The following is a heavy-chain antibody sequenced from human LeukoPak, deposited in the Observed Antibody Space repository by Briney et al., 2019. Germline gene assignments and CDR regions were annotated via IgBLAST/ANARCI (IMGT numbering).Heavy chain of an antibody. CDR1: GFSLTTNGVG. V-gene: IGHV2-5*02. Sequence: SGPMLVKPTQTLTVTCTCSGFSLTTNGVGVGWIRQPPGKALEWLALIYWDNDKLYSPSLKSRLTITRDTSKNQVVLTMTNVDPVDTATYFCAHLLKYCSNGVCYYFDYWGQGTLVTVSS. CDR2: IYWDNDK. CDR3: AHLLKYCSNGVCYYFDY. J-gene: IGHJ4*02. D-gene: IGHD2-8*01.